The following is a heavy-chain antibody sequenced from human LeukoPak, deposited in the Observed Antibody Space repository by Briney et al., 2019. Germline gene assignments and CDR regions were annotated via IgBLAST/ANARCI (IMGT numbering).Heavy chain of an antibody. Sequence: PGGSLRLSCAASGFTFSRYTMIWVRQAPGKGLEWVSVIYSGGSTYYADSVKGRFTISRDNSKNTLYLQMNSLRAEDTAVYYCARGYLTYYYDSSGYYFDYWGQGTLVTVSS. D-gene: IGHD3-22*01. CDR1: GFTFSRYT. J-gene: IGHJ4*02. V-gene: IGHV3-53*01. CDR2: IYSGGST. CDR3: ARGYLTYYYDSSGYYFDY.